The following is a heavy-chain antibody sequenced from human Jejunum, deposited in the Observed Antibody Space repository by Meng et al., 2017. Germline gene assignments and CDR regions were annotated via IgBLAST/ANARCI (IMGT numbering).Heavy chain of an antibody. D-gene: IGHD3-22*01. CDR1: GGSISGGDYY. CDR2: IHYIGSA. CDR3: ARERWEYYESSGFDS. Sequence: QVQLQESGPGLVKPSQTLSLTCTVSGGSISGGDYYWSWIRQPPGKGLEWSGYIHYIGSAFFHPSFKSRAAISVDTSNNQFSLMLNSVTAGDTSVYYCARERWEYYESSGFDSWGQGTLVTVSS. V-gene: IGHV4-30-4*01. J-gene: IGHJ4*02.